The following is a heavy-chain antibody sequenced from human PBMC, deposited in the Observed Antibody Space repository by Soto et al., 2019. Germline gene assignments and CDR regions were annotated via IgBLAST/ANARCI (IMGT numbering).Heavy chain of an antibody. J-gene: IGHJ4*02. V-gene: IGHV3-33*01. CDR2: IWSDGNNR. D-gene: IGHD1-1*01. CDR1: GFMFSKHG. CDR3: VRGDNWNDEASDY. Sequence: PGGSLRLSCAASGFMFSKHGMHWVRQAPGKGLEWVAVIWSDGNNRYYADSVKGRFTISRDNSKNTVYLQMNSLRAEDTAVYYCVRGDNWNDEASDYWGQGTLVTVSS.